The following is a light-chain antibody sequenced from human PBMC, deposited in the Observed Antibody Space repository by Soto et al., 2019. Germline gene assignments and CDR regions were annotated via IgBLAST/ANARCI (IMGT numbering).Light chain of an antibody. V-gene: IGLV1-40*01. CDR2: GNT. CDR1: SSNIGAGYD. J-gene: IGLJ2*01. Sequence: QPVLTQPPSVSGAPGQRVTISCTGSSSNIGAGYDVHWYQHFPGTTQKFLIYGNTNRPSGVPDRFSASKSGTSASLDITGLQAEDEAEYFCQSYDSILTVVFGGGTKLTVL. CDR3: QSYDSILTVV.